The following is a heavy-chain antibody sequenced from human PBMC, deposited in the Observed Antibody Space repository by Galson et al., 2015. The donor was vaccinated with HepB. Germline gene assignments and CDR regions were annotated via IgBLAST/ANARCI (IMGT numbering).Heavy chain of an antibody. CDR1: GDSISNSNYY. CDR3: ARDRYSHNLDAEY. Sequence: LSLTCTVSGDSISNSNYYWAWTRQPPGKGLEWIATIYHRGNTYYNPSLQHRVTISIDTSRNEFYLKVNSVTAADTALYYCARDRYSHNLDAEYWGQGTLVTVSS. D-gene: IGHD3/OR15-3a*01. CDR2: IYHRGNT. V-gene: IGHV4-39*02. J-gene: IGHJ4*02.